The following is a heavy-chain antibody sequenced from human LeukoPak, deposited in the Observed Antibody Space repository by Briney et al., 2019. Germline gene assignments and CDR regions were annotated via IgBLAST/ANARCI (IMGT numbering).Heavy chain of an antibody. D-gene: IGHD5-24*01. J-gene: IGHJ5*01. V-gene: IGHV3-74*01. CDR3: VKRGDGGAWFDY. Sequence: GGSLRLSCAVSGFTFSTYWMDWVRQAPGKGLVWVSRISSDGSNTAYADSVKGRFTISRDNAKNTLYLQMSSLRAGDTAVYHYVKRGDGGAWFDYWGQGTLVIVSS. CDR1: GFTFSTYW. CDR2: ISSDGSNT.